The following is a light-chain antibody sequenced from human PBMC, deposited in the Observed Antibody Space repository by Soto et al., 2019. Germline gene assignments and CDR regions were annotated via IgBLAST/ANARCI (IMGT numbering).Light chain of an antibody. Sequence: EILWTQSPSPLSLSAGKRANLSCRASQSVSISLAWYQQKPGQAPRLLIYGASNRATGIPARFSGSGSERDFTLTISSLEPEDFAVYYCQQRSNWTFGQGTKVDI. CDR1: QSVSIS. CDR3: QQRSNWT. CDR2: GAS. V-gene: IGKV3-11*02. J-gene: IGKJ1*01.